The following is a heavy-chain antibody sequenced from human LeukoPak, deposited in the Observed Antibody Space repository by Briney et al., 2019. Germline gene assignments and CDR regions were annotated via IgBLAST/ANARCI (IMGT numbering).Heavy chain of an antibody. Sequence: NPSETLSLTCTVSGGFTSNYYWSWIRQPPGKGLEWIGYIYYSGSTNYNPSLKSRVTISVDTSKNQFSLKLSSVTAADTAVYYCARGITIFXGPXPAFDIWGQGTMVTVSS. CDR1: GGFTSNYY. J-gene: IGHJ3*02. V-gene: IGHV4-59*01. D-gene: IGHD3-3*01. CDR3: ARGITIFXGPXPAFDI. CDR2: IYYSGST.